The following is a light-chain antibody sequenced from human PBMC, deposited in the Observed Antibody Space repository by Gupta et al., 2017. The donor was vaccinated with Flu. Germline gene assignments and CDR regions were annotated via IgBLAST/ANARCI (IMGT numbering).Light chain of an antibody. CDR2: ANA. J-gene: IGLJ1*01. Sequence: QSVLTQPPSVSGAPGQRVTISCTGSSPNIGAGYDVNWYQHLPGTAPKLLIYANADRPSGVPDRFSGSKSGISASLAITGLQAEDEADYYCQSYDSSLSSYVFGSGTKVTVI. CDR1: SPNIGAGYD. CDR3: QSYDSSLSSYV. V-gene: IGLV1-40*01.